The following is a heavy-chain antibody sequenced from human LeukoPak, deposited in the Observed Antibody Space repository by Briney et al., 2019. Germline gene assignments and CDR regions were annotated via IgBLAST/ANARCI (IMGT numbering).Heavy chain of an antibody. V-gene: IGHV3-53*01. CDR3: ARATDVFYDTKHPFHWYFDL. Sequence: GGSLRLSCAASGFTVSDNYMSWVRQAPGKGLEWVSIIYSGGSTYYRDSVKGRSTISRDDSKNTLYLQMNSLRAEDTAVYYCARATDVFYDTKHPFHWYFDLWGRGTLVTVSS. D-gene: IGHD2/OR15-2a*01. CDR1: GFTVSDNY. J-gene: IGHJ2*01. CDR2: IYSGGST.